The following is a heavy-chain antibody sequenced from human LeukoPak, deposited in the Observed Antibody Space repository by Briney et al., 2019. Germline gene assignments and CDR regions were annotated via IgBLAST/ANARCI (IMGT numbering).Heavy chain of an antibody. J-gene: IGHJ4*02. V-gene: IGHV4-59*01. Sequence: SETLSLTCAVYGGSFSGYYWSWIRQPPGKGLEWIGYIYYSGSTNYNPSLKSRVTISVDTSKNQFSLKLSSVTAADTAVYYCARIPGGGYSGSDYGAAGVFDHWGQGTLVTVSS. D-gene: IGHD1-26*01. CDR3: ARIPGGGYSGSDYGAAGVFDH. CDR1: GGSFSGYY. CDR2: IYYSGST.